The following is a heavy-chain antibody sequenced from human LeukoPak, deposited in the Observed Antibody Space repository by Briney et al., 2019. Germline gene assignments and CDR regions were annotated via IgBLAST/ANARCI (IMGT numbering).Heavy chain of an antibody. J-gene: IGHJ4*02. Sequence: KTSETLSLTCTVSGGSISSYYWSWIRQPPGKGLEWIGYIYYSGSTNYNPSLKSRATISVDTSKNQFSLKLSSVTAADTAVYYCARNLGGSTRVFDYWGQGTLVTVSS. CDR2: IYYSGST. CDR1: GGSISSYY. V-gene: IGHV4-59*01. D-gene: IGHD3-10*01. CDR3: ARNLGGSTRVFDY.